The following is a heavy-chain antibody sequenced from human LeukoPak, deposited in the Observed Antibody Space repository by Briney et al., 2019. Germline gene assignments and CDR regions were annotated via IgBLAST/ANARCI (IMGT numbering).Heavy chain of an antibody. D-gene: IGHD6-6*01. J-gene: IGHJ3*02. CDR3: ARDSHVLSAFDI. CDR1: GGSISSSSYY. Sequence: PSETLSLTCTVSGGSISSSSYYWGWIRQPPGKGLEWIGSIYYSGSTYYNPSLKSRVTISVDTSKNQFSLKLSSVTAADTAVYYCARDSHVLSAFDIWGQGTMVTVSS. CDR2: IYYSGST. V-gene: IGHV4-39*07.